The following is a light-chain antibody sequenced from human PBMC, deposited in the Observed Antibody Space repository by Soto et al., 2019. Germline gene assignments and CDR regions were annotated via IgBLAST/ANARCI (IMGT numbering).Light chain of an antibody. J-gene: IGKJ1*01. CDR1: QTISSW. CDR2: KAS. V-gene: IGKV1-5*03. Sequence: DLQMTQSPSTLSGSVGDRVTITCRASQTISSWLAWYQQKPGKAPNLLIYKASTLKSGVPSRFSGSGSGTEFTITISSLQPDDFATYYCQHYNSYSEAFGQGTKVDIK. CDR3: QHYNSYSEA.